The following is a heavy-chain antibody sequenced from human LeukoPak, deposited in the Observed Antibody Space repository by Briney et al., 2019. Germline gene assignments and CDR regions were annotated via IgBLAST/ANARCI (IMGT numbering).Heavy chain of an antibody. J-gene: IGHJ4*02. V-gene: IGHV3-23*01. CDR2: ISGSGATT. CDR3: AKGPIVPVADYYFDY. Sequence: GGSLRLSCAASGFTFSSYAMTWVRQVPGKGLEWVSAISGSGATTYSADSVKGRFTVSRDNSRNTLHLQMNSLRAEDTAVYYCAKGPIVPVADYYFDYWGQGTLVTVSS. D-gene: IGHD6-19*01. CDR1: GFTFSSYA.